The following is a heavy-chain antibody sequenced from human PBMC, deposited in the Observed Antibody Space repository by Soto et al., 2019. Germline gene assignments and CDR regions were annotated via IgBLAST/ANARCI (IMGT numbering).Heavy chain of an antibody. CDR2: ITGGGTTV. CDR3: ARDYSLYDGDGMAI. V-gene: IGHV3-48*03. J-gene: IGHJ6*02. Sequence: GGSLRLSCAASGFTFSSYAMSWVRQAPGRGLEWLSFITGGGTTVYYADSVQGRFTISRDNSKNSLYLQMNSLRVEDTAVYYCARDYSLYDGDGMAIWGQGTTVTVSS. CDR1: GFTFSSYA. D-gene: IGHD3-16*01.